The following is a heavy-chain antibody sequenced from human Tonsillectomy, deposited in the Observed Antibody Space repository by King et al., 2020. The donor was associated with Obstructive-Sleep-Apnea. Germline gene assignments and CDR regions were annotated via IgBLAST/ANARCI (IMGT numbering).Heavy chain of an antibody. J-gene: IGHJ5*02. CDR2: IYISGST. CDR3: ARDRAGVGSSWYRGNTKYNWFDP. V-gene: IGHV4-4*07. CDR1: GGSISNYS. Sequence: QLQESGPGLVKPSETLSLTCTVSGGSISNYSWSWIRQPAGKGLEWIGRIYISGSTNYNPSLKSRVTMSVDTSKNQFSLKLSSLTAADTAMYYCARDRAGVGSSWYRGNTKYNWFDPWGQGTLVTVSS. D-gene: IGHD6-13*01.